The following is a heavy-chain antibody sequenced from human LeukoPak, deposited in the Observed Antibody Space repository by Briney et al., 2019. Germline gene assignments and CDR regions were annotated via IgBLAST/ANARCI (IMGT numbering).Heavy chain of an antibody. CDR3: SGHYGPGPV. Sequence: ASVKVSCKASGYSFTDHHILWVRQAPGQGLEGMCWIHPNGRDTKYAQKFQGRMTMTTDTSITTAYMELNRVTSDDTAIYYCSGHYGPGPVWGQGTLVTASS. CDR2: IHPNGRDT. D-gene: IGHD3-10*01. V-gene: IGHV1-2*02. CDR1: GYSFTDHH. J-gene: IGHJ4*02.